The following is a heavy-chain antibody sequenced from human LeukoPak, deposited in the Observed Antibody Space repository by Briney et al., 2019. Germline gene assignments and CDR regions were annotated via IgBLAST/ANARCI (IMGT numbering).Heavy chain of an antibody. CDR1: GDSISSCY. V-gene: IGHV4-59*01. J-gene: IGHJ6*02. CDR3: ARYATYGYYYGMDV. D-gene: IGHD4-17*01. CDR2: IYYSGST. Sequence: PSETLSLTCTVSGDSISSCYWSWIRQPPGKGLEWIGYIYYSGSTNYNPSLKSRVTISVDTSKNQFSLKLSSVTAADTAVYYCARYATYGYYYGMDVWGQGTTATVSS.